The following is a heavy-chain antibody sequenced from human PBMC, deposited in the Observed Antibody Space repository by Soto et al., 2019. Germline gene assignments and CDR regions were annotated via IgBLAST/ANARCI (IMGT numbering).Heavy chain of an antibody. J-gene: IGHJ4*02. D-gene: IGHD3-3*01. CDR2: IYYSGST. CDR3: ARLGGYYQSLDN. Sequence: SETLSLTCTVSGGSIDTYYWSWIRQPPGKGLQWIGYIYYSGSTTYSPSLKSRVTISVDRSKNQFSLKLTSVTAADTAVYYCARLGGYYQSLDNWGQGTLVTVSS. CDR1: GGSIDTYY. V-gene: IGHV4-59*08.